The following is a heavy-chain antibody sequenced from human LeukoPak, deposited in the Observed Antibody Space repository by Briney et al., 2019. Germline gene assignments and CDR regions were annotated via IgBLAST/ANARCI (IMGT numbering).Heavy chain of an antibody. D-gene: IGHD3-3*01. Sequence: VRQXXGXGXXXXXAIRGSGGSTYYADSVKGRFTISRDNSKNTLYLQMNSLRAEDTAVYYCAKDQTYYDFWSLDYWGQGTLVTVSS. CDR3: AKDQTYYDFWSLDY. J-gene: IGHJ4*02. CDR2: IRGSGGST. V-gene: IGHV3-23*01.